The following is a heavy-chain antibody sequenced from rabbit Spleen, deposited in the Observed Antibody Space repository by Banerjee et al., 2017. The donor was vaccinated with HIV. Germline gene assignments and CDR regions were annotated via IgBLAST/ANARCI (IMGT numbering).Heavy chain of an antibody. D-gene: IGHD2-1*01. CDR1: GVSFSDKDV. CDR2: IDTGNSDFT. Sequence: EQLEESGGGLVKPEGSLTLTCKASGVSFSDKDVMCWVRQAPGKGLEWIACIDTGNSDFTYFASWAKGRFTCSKTSSTTVTLQMTSLTAADTATYFCARDLVGVIGWNFYLWGQGTLSPS. CDR3: ARDLVGVIGWNFYL. J-gene: IGHJ4*01. V-gene: IGHV1S45*01.